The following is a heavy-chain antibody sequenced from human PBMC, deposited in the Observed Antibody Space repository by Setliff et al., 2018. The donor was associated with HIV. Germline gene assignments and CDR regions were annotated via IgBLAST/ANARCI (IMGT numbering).Heavy chain of an antibody. Sequence: SETLSLTCAVSSYSISSGYYWGWIRQPPGKGLEWIGNIYHSGSTYYNPSLKSRVTISVDTSKNQFSLKLSSATAADTAVYYCARSRLHYYDSSGYYPSYFDYWGQGTLVTVSS. CDR2: IYHSGST. V-gene: IGHV4-38-2*01. J-gene: IGHJ4*02. D-gene: IGHD3-22*01. CDR3: ARSRLHYYDSSGYYPSYFDY. CDR1: SYSISSGYY.